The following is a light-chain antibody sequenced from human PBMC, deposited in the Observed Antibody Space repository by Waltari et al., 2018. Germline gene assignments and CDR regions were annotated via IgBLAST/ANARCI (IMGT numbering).Light chain of an antibody. V-gene: IGKV3-15*01. CDR2: GAS. Sequence: EIVLTQSPDTLSLSPGERVTLSCRASQSVSSTLAWYQQKPGQAPRLLIYGASSRATGIPDRFSGSGSGTDFTLTISSLEPEDFAVYYCQQYSNWPWTFDQGTKVEIK. J-gene: IGKJ1*01. CDR3: QQYSNWPWT. CDR1: QSVSST.